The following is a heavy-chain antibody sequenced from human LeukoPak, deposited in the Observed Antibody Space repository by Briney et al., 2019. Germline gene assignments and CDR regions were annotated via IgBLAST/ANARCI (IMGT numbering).Heavy chain of an antibody. V-gene: IGHV4-34*01. J-gene: IGHJ3*02. CDR1: GGSFSGYF. D-gene: IGHD2-2*01. CDR3: ARLGSTFDI. Sequence: SETLSLPCVVYGGSFSGYFWTWIRQPPGKGLEWIGEVNHSGSTNYNPSLKSRVTISVDTSKNQFSLKLRSVTAADTAVYYCARLGSTFDIWGQGTMVTVSS. CDR2: VNHSGST.